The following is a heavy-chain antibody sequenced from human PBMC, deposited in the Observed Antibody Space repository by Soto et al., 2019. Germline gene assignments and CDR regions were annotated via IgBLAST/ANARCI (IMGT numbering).Heavy chain of an antibody. CDR3: VRYYGARVYFDY. CDR2: TYYNGNA. D-gene: IGHD4-17*01. V-gene: IGHV4-39*01. J-gene: IGHJ4*02. CDR1: DGCSDRRNYY. Sequence: SETRSLTCSVSDGCSDRRNYYWDWIRQSPGKGLEWVGTTYYNGNAYYNPSLKSRVTMSVDTSKNQFSLKLISVTAADTAVYYCVRYYGARVYFDYWGQGSLVTSP.